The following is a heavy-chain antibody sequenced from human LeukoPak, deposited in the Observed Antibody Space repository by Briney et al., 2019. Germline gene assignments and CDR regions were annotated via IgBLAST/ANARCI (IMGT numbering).Heavy chain of an antibody. D-gene: IGHD4-17*01. V-gene: IGHV4-59*01. J-gene: IGHJ4*02. Sequence: SQTLSLTCTVSGGSITNYYWSWIRQPPGKGLEWIGYISYRGSTDYSPSLKSGLIISVDTSKNQFSLVLTSVTAADTAVYYCTRAPGTVTAGVWGQGTQVTVSS. CDR2: ISYRGST. CDR1: GGSITNYY. CDR3: TRAPGTVTAGV.